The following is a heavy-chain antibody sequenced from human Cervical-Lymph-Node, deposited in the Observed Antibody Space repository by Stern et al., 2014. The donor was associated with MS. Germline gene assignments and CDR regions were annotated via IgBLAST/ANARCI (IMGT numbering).Heavy chain of an antibody. CDR1: GFTFDDYA. V-gene: IGHV3-9*01. CDR2: ISWNSGSI. CDR3: AKDRNRGYSYGYSYGMDV. Sequence: EVQLVESGGGLVQPGRSLRLSCAASGFTFDDYAMHWVRQAPGKGLEWGSGISWNSGSIGYADSVKGRFTISRDNAKNSLYLQMNSLRAEDTALYYCAKDRNRGYSYGYSYGMDVWGQGTTVTVSS. J-gene: IGHJ6*02. D-gene: IGHD5-18*01.